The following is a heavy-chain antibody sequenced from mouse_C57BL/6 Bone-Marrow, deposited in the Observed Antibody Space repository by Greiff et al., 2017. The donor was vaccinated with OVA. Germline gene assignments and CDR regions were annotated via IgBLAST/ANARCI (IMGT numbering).Heavy chain of an antibody. Sequence: VQLKQPGTELVKPGASVKLSCKASGYTFTSYWMHWVKQRPGQGLEWIGNINPSNGGTNYNEKFKSKATLTVDKSSSTAYMQLSSLTSEDSAVYYCARYDYDGEGAMDYWGQGTSVTVSS. D-gene: IGHD2-4*01. CDR3: ARYDYDGEGAMDY. CDR2: INPSNGGT. V-gene: IGHV1-53*01. J-gene: IGHJ4*01. CDR1: GYTFTSYW.